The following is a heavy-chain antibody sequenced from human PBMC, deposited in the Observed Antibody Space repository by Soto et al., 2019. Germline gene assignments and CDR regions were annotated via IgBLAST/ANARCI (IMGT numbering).Heavy chain of an antibody. CDR2: IYYSGST. J-gene: IGHJ4*02. D-gene: IGHD1-7*01. Sequence: SETLSLTCSVSAGSISTYHWSWIRQPAGKGLEWIGYIYYSGSTYYNPSLKSRVTISVDTSKNQFSLKLSSVTAADTAVYYCASFRLTGTLPDDYWGQGTLVTVSS. CDR1: AGSISTYH. V-gene: IGHV4-59*06. CDR3: ASFRLTGTLPDDY.